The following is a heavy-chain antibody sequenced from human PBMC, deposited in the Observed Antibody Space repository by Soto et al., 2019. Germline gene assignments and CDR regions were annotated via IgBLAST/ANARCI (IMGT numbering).Heavy chain of an antibody. D-gene: IGHD3-10*01. CDR1: AYTLTTYY. CDR3: ARDWEFGY. J-gene: IGHJ4*02. Sequence: SSVKVSRKASAYTLTTYYMHWLLQAPVQGLEWMGIINPSGDSTTYAQKFRGRFTMTRDTSTDTLFMELSSLRSEDTGVYYCARDWEFGYWGQGTLVHVSS. CDR2: INPSGDST. V-gene: IGHV1-46*01.